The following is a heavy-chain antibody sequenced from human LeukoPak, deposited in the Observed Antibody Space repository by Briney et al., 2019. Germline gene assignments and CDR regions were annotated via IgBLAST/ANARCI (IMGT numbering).Heavy chain of an antibody. Sequence: GGSLRLSCAASGFSFSSYSMTWVRQAPGKGLEWVSSISRRNTYIYYADSVKGQFTISRDDARNSLYLQMSSLRAEDTAVYYCARDDSAFDLGALDYYYGMDVWGQGTTVTVSS. V-gene: IGHV3-21*01. CDR2: ISRRNTYI. CDR1: GFSFSSYS. CDR3: ARDDSAFDLGALDYYYGMDV. D-gene: IGHD5-12*01. J-gene: IGHJ6*02.